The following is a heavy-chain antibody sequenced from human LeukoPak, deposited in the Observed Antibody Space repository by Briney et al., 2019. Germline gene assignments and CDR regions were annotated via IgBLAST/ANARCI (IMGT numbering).Heavy chain of an antibody. D-gene: IGHD3-10*01. Sequence: GGSLRLSCAASGFTFSNAWMSWVRQAPGRGLEWVGRVKSKANGGTTDYAAPVKGRFTISRDDSQNTLYLQMDSLNNEDTALYYCTTVSNYYGSGAQTTDIWGQGTMVTVSS. J-gene: IGHJ3*02. CDR2: VKSKANGGTT. V-gene: IGHV3-15*01. CDR1: GFTFSNAW. CDR3: TTVSNYYGSGAQTTDI.